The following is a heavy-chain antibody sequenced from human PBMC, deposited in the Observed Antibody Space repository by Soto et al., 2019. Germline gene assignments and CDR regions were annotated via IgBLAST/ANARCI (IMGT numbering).Heavy chain of an antibody. CDR2: MNPNTGNS. D-gene: IGHD1-1*01. Sequence: GASVKVSCKASGYTFISYYMHWVRQATGQGLEWMGWMNPNTGNSGYAQKFQGRVTMTSDTSISTAHMELSSLRSDDTAVYYCARRAETNGWNGFGADKYYFDFWGQGTLVTVSS. CDR1: GYTFISYY. J-gene: IGHJ4*02. V-gene: IGHV1-8*02. CDR3: ARRAETNGWNGFGADKYYFDF.